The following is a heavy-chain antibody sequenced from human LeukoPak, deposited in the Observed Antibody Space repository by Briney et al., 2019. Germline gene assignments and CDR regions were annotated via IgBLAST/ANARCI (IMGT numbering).Heavy chain of an antibody. J-gene: IGHJ4*02. D-gene: IGHD6-25*01. V-gene: IGHV3-48*03. Sequence: RTGGSLRLSCAASGFTFSNYEMNWVRRAPGKGLEWVSYMSNSDNTIYYADSVKGRFTISRDNAKNSLFLQMNSLRVEDMAIYFCAKSLAARWVIDYWGQGTLVTVSS. CDR3: AKSLAARWVIDY. CDR1: GFTFSNYE. CDR2: MSNSDNTI.